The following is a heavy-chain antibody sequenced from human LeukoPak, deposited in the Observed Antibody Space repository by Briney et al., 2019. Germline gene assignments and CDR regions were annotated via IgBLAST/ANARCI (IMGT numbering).Heavy chain of an antibody. CDR1: GYTLTELS. J-gene: IGHJ4*02. Sequence: ASVKVSCKVSGYTLTELSMHWVRQAPGKGLEWMGGFDPEDGETIYAQKFQGRVTMTRDTSTSTVYMELSSLRSEDTAVYYCARVGSSGSYFDYWGQGTLVTVSS. D-gene: IGHD6-19*01. CDR2: FDPEDGET. CDR3: ARVGSSGSYFDY. V-gene: IGHV1-24*01.